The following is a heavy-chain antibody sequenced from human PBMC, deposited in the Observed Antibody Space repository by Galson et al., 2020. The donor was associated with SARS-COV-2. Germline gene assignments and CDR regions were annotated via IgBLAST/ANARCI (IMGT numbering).Heavy chain of an antibody. CDR3: ARGLSGYSYGAPYNWFDP. Sequence: SETLYLTCTVSGGSISSGGYYWSWIRQHPGKGLEWIGYIYYSGSTYYNPSLKSRVTISVDTSKNQFSLKLSSVTAADTAVYYCARGLSGYSYGAPYNWFDPWGQGTLVTVSS. CDR2: IYYSGST. J-gene: IGHJ5*02. V-gene: IGHV4-31*03. D-gene: IGHD5-18*01. CDR1: GGSISSGGYY.